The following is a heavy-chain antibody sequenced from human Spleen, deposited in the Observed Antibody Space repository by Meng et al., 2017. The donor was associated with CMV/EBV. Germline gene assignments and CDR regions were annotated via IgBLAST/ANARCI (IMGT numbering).Heavy chain of an antibody. CDR3: ARGSRAWTNYEYVWGRIDY. CDR1: TSGVG. CDR2: IYWNDDK. J-gene: IGHJ4*02. D-gene: IGHD3-16*01. Sequence: TSGVGVGWIRQPTGKALEWLALIYWNDDKRYSPSLKSRLTITKDTSKNRVVLIMTDMDPEDTATYYCARGSRAWTNYEYVWGRIDYWGQGTLVTVSS. V-gene: IGHV2-5*01.